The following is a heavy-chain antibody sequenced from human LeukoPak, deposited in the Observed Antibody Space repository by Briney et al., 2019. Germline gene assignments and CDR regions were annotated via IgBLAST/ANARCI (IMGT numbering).Heavy chain of an antibody. CDR3: ARGLIAAGPLSSTGGNYGMDV. CDR1: GGTFSSYA. V-gene: IGHV1-69*13. Sequence: SVKVSCKASGGTFSSYAISWVRQAPGQGLEWMGGIIPIFGTANYARKFQGRVTITADESTSTAYMELSSLRSEDTAVYYCARGLIAAGPLSSTGGNYGMDVWGKGTTVTVSS. CDR2: IIPIFGTA. J-gene: IGHJ6*04. D-gene: IGHD6-13*01.